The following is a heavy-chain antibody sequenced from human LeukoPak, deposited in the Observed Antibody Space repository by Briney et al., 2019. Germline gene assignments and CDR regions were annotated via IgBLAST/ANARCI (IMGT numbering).Heavy chain of an antibody. J-gene: IGHJ4*02. CDR2: ISGSGGST. CDR1: GFTFSSYA. Sequence: GSLRLSCAASGFTFSSYAMSWVRQAPGKGLEWVSAISGSGGSTYYADSVKGRSTISRDNSKNTLYLQMNSLRAEDTAVYYCAKRGPAILTGSPYYFDYWGQGTLVTVSS. D-gene: IGHD3-9*01. CDR3: AKRGPAILTGSPYYFDY. V-gene: IGHV3-23*01.